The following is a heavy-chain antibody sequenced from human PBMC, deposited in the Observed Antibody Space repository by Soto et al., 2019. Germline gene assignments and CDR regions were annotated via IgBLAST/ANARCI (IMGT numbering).Heavy chain of an antibody. V-gene: IGHV3-48*02. J-gene: IGHJ5*02. Sequence: PGGSLRLSCAASGFTFSSYSMNWVRQAPGKGLEWVSYISSSSSTIYYADSVKGRFTISRDNAKNSLYLQMNSLRDEDTAVYYCARVTDGSSWYSLFGWFDPWGQGTLVTVS. CDR3: ARVTDGSSWYSLFGWFDP. CDR2: ISSSSSTI. D-gene: IGHD6-13*01. CDR1: GFTFSSYS.